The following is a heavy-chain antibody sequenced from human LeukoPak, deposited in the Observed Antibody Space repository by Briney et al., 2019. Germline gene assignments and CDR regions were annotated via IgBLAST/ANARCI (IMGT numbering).Heavy chain of an antibody. CDR3: ARHEYAAGLFDY. Sequence: SETLSLTCTVSGGSISSYYWSWIRQPPGKGLEWIGYIYYSGSTNYNPSLKSRVTISVDTSKNQFSLKLSSVTAADTAVYYCARHEYAAGLFDYWGQGTLVTVSS. CDR1: GGSISSYY. D-gene: IGHD2-2*01. CDR2: IYYSGST. V-gene: IGHV4-59*08. J-gene: IGHJ4*02.